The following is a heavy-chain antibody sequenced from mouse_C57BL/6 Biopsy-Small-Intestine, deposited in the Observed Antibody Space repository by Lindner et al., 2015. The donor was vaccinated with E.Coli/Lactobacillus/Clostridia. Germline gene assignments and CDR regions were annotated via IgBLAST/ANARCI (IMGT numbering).Heavy chain of an antibody. V-gene: IGHV9-3-1*01. J-gene: IGHJ4*01. Sequence: VKVSCKASGYTFTNYAMNWVRQAPGQGLEWMGWINTHTGNPIYVQGFTGRFVFSLDTSVTTAYMEINSLKADDTAIYYCVRDGGPLIPLDNWGQGTLVTVSS. CDR1: GYTFTNYA. CDR2: INTHTGNP. CDR3: VRDGGPLIPLDN. D-gene: IGHD2-3*01.